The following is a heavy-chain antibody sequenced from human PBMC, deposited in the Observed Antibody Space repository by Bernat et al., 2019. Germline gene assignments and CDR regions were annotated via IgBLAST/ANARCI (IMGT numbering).Heavy chain of an antibody. D-gene: IGHD2-2*02. CDR1: GGSISSSSYY. Sequence: QLQLQESGPGLVKPSETLSLTCTVSGGSISSSSYYWGWIRQPPGKGLEWIGSIYYSGSTYYNPSLKSRVTISVDTSKNQFSLKLSSVTAADTAVYYCARRLELGYCSSTSCYSFDYWGQGTLVTVSS. CDR2: IYYSGST. V-gene: IGHV4-39*01. J-gene: IGHJ4*02. CDR3: ARRLELGYCSSTSCYSFDY.